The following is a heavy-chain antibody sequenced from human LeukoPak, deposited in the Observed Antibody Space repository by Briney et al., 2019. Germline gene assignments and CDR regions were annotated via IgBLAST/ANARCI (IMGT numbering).Heavy chain of an antibody. V-gene: IGHV1-2*02. CDR1: GYTFTGYY. Sequence: ASVKVSCKASGYTFTGYYMHWVRRAPGQGLEWMGWINPNSGGTNYAQKFQGRVTMTRDTSISTAYMELSRLRSDDTAVYYCARDLVDIVAQKRDYWGQGTLVTVSS. CDR2: INPNSGGT. J-gene: IGHJ4*02. D-gene: IGHD5-12*01. CDR3: ARDLVDIVAQKRDY.